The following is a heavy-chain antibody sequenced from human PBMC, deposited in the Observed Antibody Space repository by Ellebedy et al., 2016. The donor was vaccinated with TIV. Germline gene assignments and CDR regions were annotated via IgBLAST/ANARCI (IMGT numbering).Heavy chain of an antibody. J-gene: IGHJ4*02. Sequence: SQTLSLTCAISGDTVSSNTAAWNWIRQSPSRGLEWLGRTYYTSKWYNDYAVSVKSRININPDTSKNQISLQLDSVTPDDTAVYYCTRQGSGGRNSFDYWGQGTLVTVSS. CDR2: TYYTSKWYN. D-gene: IGHD3-10*01. V-gene: IGHV6-1*01. CDR3: TRQGSGGRNSFDY. CDR1: GDTVSSNTAA.